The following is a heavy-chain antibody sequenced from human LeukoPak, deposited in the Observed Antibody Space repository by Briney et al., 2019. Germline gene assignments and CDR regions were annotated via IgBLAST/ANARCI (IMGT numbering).Heavy chain of an antibody. D-gene: IGHD4-11*01. CDR3: ARIGVRDYSNYPFDY. V-gene: IGHV3-74*01. Sequence: GGSLRLSCAVSGFTFSDYWMRWVRQAPGKGLVWVSRIKSDGSSTRYADSVKGRFTISRDNAKNTLYLQMNSLRAEDTAVYYCARIGVRDYSNYPFDYWGQGTLVTVTS. CDR1: GFTFSDYW. CDR2: IKSDGSST. J-gene: IGHJ4*02.